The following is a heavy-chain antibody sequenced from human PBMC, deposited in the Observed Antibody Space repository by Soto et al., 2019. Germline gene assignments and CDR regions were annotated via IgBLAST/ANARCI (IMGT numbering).Heavy chain of an antibody. CDR1: GYKFTSHW. Sequence: PGESLKISCKISGYKFTSHWVAWVRQTPGKGLEWMGIIYPGDSDTTYSPPFRGHVTISVDESLSTAYLHWSSLKASDTAMYYCARLQAAAGDNDLTFDYWGQGTLVTVSS. V-gene: IGHV5-51*01. J-gene: IGHJ4*02. CDR3: ARLQAAAGDNDLTFDY. D-gene: IGHD6-13*01. CDR2: IYPGDSDT.